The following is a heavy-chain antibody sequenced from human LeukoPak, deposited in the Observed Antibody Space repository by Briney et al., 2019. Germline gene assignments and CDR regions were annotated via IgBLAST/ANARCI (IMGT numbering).Heavy chain of an antibody. CDR3: ARDRGGGQDYYTSAALLAGFDQ. V-gene: IGHV5-51*01. CDR2: IYPGDSDT. Sequence: GESLQISCTASGYSFTNYWIGWVRQMPGKGLEWMGIIYPGDSDTRYSPSFQGQVTISADKSLSAAYLQWCRLKATDTVMYYCARDRGGGQDYYTSAALLAGFDQWGQGTLVTVSS. D-gene: IGHD3-3*01. CDR1: GYSFTNYW. J-gene: IGHJ4*02.